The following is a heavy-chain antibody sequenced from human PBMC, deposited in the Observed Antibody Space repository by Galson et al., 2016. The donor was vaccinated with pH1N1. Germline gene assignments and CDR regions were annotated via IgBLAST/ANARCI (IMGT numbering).Heavy chain of an antibody. CDR2: ISYDGNNA. D-gene: IGHD3-10*01. CDR1: GFTFRRSG. J-gene: IGHJ6*02. CDR3: RKDGGTGSGKHSAFGMTV. Sequence: SLRLSCAVSGFTFRRSGMHWVRQAPGKGLEWVAIISYDGNNAYHGDSVKGRFTISRVNSKNTLYLDMNSLRPEDTAVYYCRKDGGTGSGKHSAFGMTVWGQGTTVTVSS. V-gene: IGHV3-30*19.